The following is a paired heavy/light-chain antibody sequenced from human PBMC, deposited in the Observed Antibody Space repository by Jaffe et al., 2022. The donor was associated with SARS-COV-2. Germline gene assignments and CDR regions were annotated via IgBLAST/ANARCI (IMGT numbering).Heavy chain of an antibody. J-gene: IGHJ4*02. D-gene: IGHD6-19*01. CDR3: AKATEPLYSSGWSLTY. CDR1: GFTFDDYT. CDR2: ISWDGGST. Sequence: EVQLVESGGVVVQPGGSLRLSCAASGFTFDDYTMHWVRQAPGKGLEWVSLISWDGGSTYYADSVKGRFTISRDNSKNSLYLQMNSLRTEDTALYYCAKATEPLYSSGWSLTYWGQGTLVTVSS. V-gene: IGHV3-43*01.
Light chain of an antibody. V-gene: IGKV1-39*01. CDR1: QSISSY. J-gene: IGKJ3*01. CDR3: QQSYSTPPG. CDR2: AAS. Sequence: DIQMTQSPSSLSASVGDRVTITCRASQSISSYLNWYQQKPGKAPKLLIYAASSLQSGVPSRFSGSGSGTDFTLTISSLQPEDFATYYCQQSYSTPPGFGPGTKVDIK.